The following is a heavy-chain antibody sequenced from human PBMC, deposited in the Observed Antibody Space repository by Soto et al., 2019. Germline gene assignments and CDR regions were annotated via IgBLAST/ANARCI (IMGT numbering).Heavy chain of an antibody. V-gene: IGHV4-59*01. Sequence: SETLSLTCTVAGGFISSDYCSWIRQPIGKSLEWIGNTYYRESTNYSPSLKSRVTISVATSKNQFSLKLSSVTAADTAVYYGARLMVKGYYGMDVWGQGPTVTVSS. CDR1: GGFISSDY. CDR3: ARLMVKGYYGMDV. CDR2: TYYREST. D-gene: IGHD5-18*01. J-gene: IGHJ6*02.